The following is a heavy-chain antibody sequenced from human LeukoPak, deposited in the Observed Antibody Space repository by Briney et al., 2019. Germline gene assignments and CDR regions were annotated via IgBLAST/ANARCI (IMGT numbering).Heavy chain of an antibody. CDR1: GFTFSSYG. Sequence: PGRSLRLSCAASGFTFSSYGMHWVRQAPGKGLEWVAVIWYDGSNEYYADSVKGRFTISRDNSKNTLYLQMNSLRAEDTAVYYCARPHSPYYDFWSGYYFHYWGQGTLVTVSS. CDR3: ARPHSPYYDFWSGYYFHY. CDR2: IWYDGSNE. J-gene: IGHJ4*02. D-gene: IGHD3-3*01. V-gene: IGHV3-33*01.